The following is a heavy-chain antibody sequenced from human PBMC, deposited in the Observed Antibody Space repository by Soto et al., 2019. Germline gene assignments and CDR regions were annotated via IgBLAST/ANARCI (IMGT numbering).Heavy chain of an antibody. Sequence: EVQVVESGGGLVQPGRSLRLSCAASGFSFDDYAMHWVRQAPGKGLEWVSGISWNSGTIGYADSVKGRFTISRDNVKNSLNLQMNSLRAEDTALYYCAKSTGGTANGLGVWGQGTTVTVSS. CDR1: GFSFDDYA. D-gene: IGHD2-8*02. J-gene: IGHJ6*02. V-gene: IGHV3-9*01. CDR2: ISWNSGTI. CDR3: AKSTGGTANGLGV.